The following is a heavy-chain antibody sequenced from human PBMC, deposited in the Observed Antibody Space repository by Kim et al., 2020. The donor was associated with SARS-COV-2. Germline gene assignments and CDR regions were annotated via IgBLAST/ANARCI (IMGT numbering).Heavy chain of an antibody. CDR1: GFTFSHDW. CDR2: INHDGGAS. CDR3: ARSVFGDNY. V-gene: IGHV3-7*01. D-gene: IGHD3-10*02. J-gene: IGHJ4*02. Sequence: GGSLRLSCAASGFTFSHDWMTWVRQAPGKGLEWVATINHDGGASYYVDSVKGRFTISRDNAKNSLHLQKNSLRVEDTAVYYCARSVFGDNYWGQGTLVSVSS.